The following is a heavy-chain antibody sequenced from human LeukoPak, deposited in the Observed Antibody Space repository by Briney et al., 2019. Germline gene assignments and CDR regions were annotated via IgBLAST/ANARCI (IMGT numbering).Heavy chain of an antibody. Sequence: SETLSLTCAVYGGSFSGYYWSWIRQPPGKGLEWIGEINHSGSTNYNPSLKSRVTISVDTSKNQFSLKLNSWTPAAPAVYYCWSDPPPRGYVWGKGTTVTVSS. J-gene: IGHJ6*04. D-gene: IGHD5-12*01. CDR3: WSDPPPRGYV. CDR1: GGSFSGYY. CDR2: INHSGST. V-gene: IGHV4-34*01.